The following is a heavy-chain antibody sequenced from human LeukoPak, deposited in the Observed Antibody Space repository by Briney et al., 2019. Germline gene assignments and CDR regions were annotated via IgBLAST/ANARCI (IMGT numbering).Heavy chain of an antibody. Sequence: SETLSLTCTVSGGSISSSSYYWGWIRQPPGKGLEWIGSIYYSGSTYYNPSLKSRVTISVDTSKNQFSLKLSSVTAADTAVYYCARDGAYGDSFDYWGQGTLVTVSS. J-gene: IGHJ4*02. CDR2: IYYSGST. D-gene: IGHD4-17*01. CDR1: GGSISSSSYY. V-gene: IGHV4-39*07. CDR3: ARDGAYGDSFDY.